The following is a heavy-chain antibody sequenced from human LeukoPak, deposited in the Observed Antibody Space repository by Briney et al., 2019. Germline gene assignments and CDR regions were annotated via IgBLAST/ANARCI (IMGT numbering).Heavy chain of an antibody. V-gene: IGHV1-69*13. CDR3: ARGYCSGGSCYPAGYFDY. J-gene: IGHJ4*02. Sequence: ASVKVSCKASGGTFSSYAISWVRQAPGQGLEWMGGIIPIFGTANYAQKFQGRVTITADESTSTAYMELSSLRSEDTAVYYCARGYCSGGSCYPAGYFDYWGQGTLVTVSS. CDR1: GGTFSSYA. CDR2: IIPIFGTA. D-gene: IGHD2-15*01.